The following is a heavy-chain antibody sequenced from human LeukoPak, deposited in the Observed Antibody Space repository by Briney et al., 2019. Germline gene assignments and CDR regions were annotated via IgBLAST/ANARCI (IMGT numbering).Heavy chain of an antibody. V-gene: IGHV4-34*01. CDR1: GGSFSGYY. J-gene: IGHJ4*02. CDR2: INHSGST. D-gene: IGHD6-19*01. Sequence: SETLSLTCAVYGGSFSGYYWSWIRQPPGKGLEWIGEINHSGSTNYNPSLKSRVTISVDTSKNQFSLKLSSVTAADTAVYYCATSSGRYRYDSWGQGTLVTVSS. CDR3: ATSSGRYRYDS.